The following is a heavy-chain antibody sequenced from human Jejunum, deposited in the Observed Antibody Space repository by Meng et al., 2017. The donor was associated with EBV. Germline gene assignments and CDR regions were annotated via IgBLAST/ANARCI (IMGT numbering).Heavy chain of an antibody. CDR2: IFHAGNT. CDR3: ARGSHYTWDV. Sequence: QGELQESGPGRVKPSGTLSLTCGVSGDSIISTDTWWSWVRQPPGKGLEWIGEIFHAGNTNYNPSLKSQVTMSVDTSKNQFSLNLSSVTAADSAVYYCARGSHYTWDVWGQGTLVTVSS. D-gene: IGHD3-16*01. CDR1: GDSIISTDTW. V-gene: IGHV4-4*02. J-gene: IGHJ4*02.